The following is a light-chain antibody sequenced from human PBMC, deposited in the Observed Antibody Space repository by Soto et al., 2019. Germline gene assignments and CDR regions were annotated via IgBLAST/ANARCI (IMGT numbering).Light chain of an antibody. CDR2: GVS. Sequence: EIVMTQSPATLSVSPGERATLSCRASQSVRSHLAWFQQKPGQAPRLLMYGVSTRATGIPDRFSGSGSGTDFTLTISRLEPEDFAVYYCQQYGSSGTFGQGTKVDIK. CDR1: QSVRSH. V-gene: IGKV3-20*01. J-gene: IGKJ1*01. CDR3: QQYGSSGT.